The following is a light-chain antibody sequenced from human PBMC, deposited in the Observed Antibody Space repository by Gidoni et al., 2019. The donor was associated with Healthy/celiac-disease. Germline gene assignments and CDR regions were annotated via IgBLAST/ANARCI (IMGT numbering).Light chain of an antibody. Sequence: QSALTRRPPASGSPGQTVTISCTGTSSDVGGYNYVSWYQQHPGKAPKLMIYEVSKRPSGVPDRFSGSKSGNTASLTVSGLQAEDEADYYCSSYAGSNNFVFGTGTKVTVL. CDR3: SSYAGSNNFV. CDR2: EVS. CDR1: SSDVGGYNY. J-gene: IGLJ1*01. V-gene: IGLV2-8*01.